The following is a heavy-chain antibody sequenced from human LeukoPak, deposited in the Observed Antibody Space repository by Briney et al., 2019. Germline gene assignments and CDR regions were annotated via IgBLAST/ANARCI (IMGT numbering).Heavy chain of an antibody. D-gene: IGHD2-2*01. CDR1: GGTFSSYA. Sequence: AASVKVSCKASGGTFSSYAISWVRQAPGQGLERMGGIIPIFGTANYAQKFQSRVTITADESTSTAYMELSSLRSEDTAVYYCARESCSSTSCYSGYYFDYWGQGTLVTVSS. V-gene: IGHV1-69*13. CDR3: ARESCSSTSCYSGYYFDY. J-gene: IGHJ4*02. CDR2: IIPIFGTA.